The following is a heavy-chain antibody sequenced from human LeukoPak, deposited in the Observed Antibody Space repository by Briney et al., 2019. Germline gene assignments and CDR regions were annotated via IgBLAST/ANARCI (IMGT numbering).Heavy chain of an antibody. CDR1: GFTFSSYA. J-gene: IGHJ2*01. CDR2: ISGSGGST. V-gene: IGHV3-23*01. CDR3: AREWDSSGSIHWYFDL. D-gene: IGHD6-19*01. Sequence: GGSLRLSCAASGFTFSSYAMSWVRQAPGKGLEWVSAISGSGGSTYYADSVKGRFTISRDNSKNSLYLQMNSLRAEDTAVYYCAREWDSSGSIHWYFDLWGRGTLVTVSS.